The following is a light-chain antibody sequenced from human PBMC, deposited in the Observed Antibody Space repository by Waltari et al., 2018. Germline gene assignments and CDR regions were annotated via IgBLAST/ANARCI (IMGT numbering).Light chain of an antibody. Sequence: SAVRTQPPSISVAPGQTAKITCGGRNIGSKSVHWYQQRPGQAPQLRVFDDSARPSGIPDRFAGSHSEDTATLTISRVEAGDEADYYCQVWDSSSDWEFGEGTKLTV. CDR2: DDS. J-gene: IGLJ2*01. V-gene: IGLV3-21*02. CDR3: QVWDSSSDWE. CDR1: NIGSKS.